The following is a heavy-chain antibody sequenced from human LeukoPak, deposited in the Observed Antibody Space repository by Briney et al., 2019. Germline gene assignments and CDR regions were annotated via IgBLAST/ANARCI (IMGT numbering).Heavy chain of an antibody. D-gene: IGHD6-19*01. V-gene: IGHV3-30*04. J-gene: IGHJ6*02. Sequence: PGGSLRLSCAASGFTFSIYAMHWVRQAPGKGLEWVAVISYDGSRYFADSVKGRFTISRDNSKNTLYLQMNSLRAEDTAVFYCARDRIAVAGPSSYYYYSMVVWGQGTTVTVSS. CDR1: GFTFSIYA. CDR2: ISYDGSR. CDR3: ARDRIAVAGPSSYYYYSMVV.